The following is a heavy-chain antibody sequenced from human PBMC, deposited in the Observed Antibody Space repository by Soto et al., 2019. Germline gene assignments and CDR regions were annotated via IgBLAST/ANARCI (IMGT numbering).Heavy chain of an antibody. CDR2: ISGSGGST. D-gene: IGHD2-21*01. V-gene: IGHV3-23*01. J-gene: IGHJ4*02. CDR3: AKGTHIVVVIAIHI. CDR1: GFAFSSYA. Sequence: GGSLRLSCAASGFAFSSYAMSWVRQAPGKGLERVSAISGSGGSTYYADSVKGRFTISRDNSKNTLYLQMNSLRAEDTAVYYCAKGTHIVVVIAIHIWGQGTLVTVSS.